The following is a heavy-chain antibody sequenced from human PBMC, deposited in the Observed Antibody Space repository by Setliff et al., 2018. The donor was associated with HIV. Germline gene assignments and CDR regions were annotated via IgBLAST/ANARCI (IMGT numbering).Heavy chain of an antibody. CDR1: GYDFTAYA. J-gene: IGHJ3*02. CDR2: IGGDNANI. Sequence: ASVKVSCKASGYDFTAYAISWVRQAPGQGLEWMGRIGGDNANIKFAQSFQGRVTMTTDTSTNTAYLELTSLRSDDTAVYYCAKDPSVTVTTIWGQGTMVTVSS. V-gene: IGHV1-18*01. D-gene: IGHD4-17*01. CDR3: AKDPSVTVTTI.